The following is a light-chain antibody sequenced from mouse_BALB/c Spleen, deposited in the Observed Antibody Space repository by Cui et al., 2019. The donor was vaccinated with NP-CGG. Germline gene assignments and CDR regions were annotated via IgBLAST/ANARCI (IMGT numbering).Light chain of an antibody. Sequence: QAVLTQESALTTSPGETVTLTCRSNTGAVTPSNYANWVQEKPDHLFTGLIGGTNNRAPGVPARFSGSLIGDKAALTITGAQTEDEAIYFCALWYSNHWVFGGGTKLTVL. CDR3: ALWYSNHWV. CDR1: TGAVTPSNY. V-gene: IGLV1*01. CDR2: GTN. J-gene: IGLJ1*01.